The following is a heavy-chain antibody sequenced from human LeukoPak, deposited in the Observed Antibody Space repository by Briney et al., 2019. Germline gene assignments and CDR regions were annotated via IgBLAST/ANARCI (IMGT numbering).Heavy chain of an antibody. Sequence: GGSLRLSCAASGFTFSSYSMNWVRQAPGKGLEWVSSISSSSSYIYYADSVKGRFTISRDNAKNSLYLQMNSLRAEDTAVYYCARDKIVGATNFDYWGQGTLVTVSS. V-gene: IGHV3-21*01. CDR1: GFTFSSYS. J-gene: IGHJ4*02. CDR2: ISSSSSYI. CDR3: ARDKIVGATNFDY. D-gene: IGHD1-26*01.